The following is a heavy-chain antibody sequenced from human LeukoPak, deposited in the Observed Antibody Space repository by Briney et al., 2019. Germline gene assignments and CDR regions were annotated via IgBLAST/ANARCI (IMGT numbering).Heavy chain of an antibody. D-gene: IGHD3-10*01. Sequence: GGSLRLSCATSGFTFSSYAMTWVRQAPGKGLEWVANIKQDGSDKYYVDSVKGRFTISRDNAKNSLYLQMNSLRAEDTAVYYCARGYGSGSYMGVWGQGTLVSVPS. J-gene: IGHJ4*02. CDR1: GFTFSSYA. V-gene: IGHV3-7*04. CDR3: ARGYGSGSYMGV. CDR2: IKQDGSDK.